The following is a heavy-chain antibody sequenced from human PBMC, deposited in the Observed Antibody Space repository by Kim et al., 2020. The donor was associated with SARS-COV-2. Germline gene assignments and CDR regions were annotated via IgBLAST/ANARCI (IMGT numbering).Heavy chain of an antibody. V-gene: IGHV1-3*01. CDR3: AREGSGSYNWLDP. D-gene: IGHD3-10*01. J-gene: IGHJ5*02. Sequence: YSQNVQGRITLPTDTSANMLYRDLSSLRSEDTAVYYCAREGSGSYNWLDPWGQGTLVTVSS.